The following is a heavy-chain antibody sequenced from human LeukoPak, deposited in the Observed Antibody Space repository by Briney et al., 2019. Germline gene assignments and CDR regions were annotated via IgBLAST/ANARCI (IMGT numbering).Heavy chain of an antibody. Sequence: EASVKVSCKASGYTFTSYAMNWVRQAPGQGLEWMGWINTNTGNPTYAQGFTGRFVFSLDTSVSTAYLQISSLKAEDTAVYYCARESGGSNLEYYGMDVWGQGTTVTVSS. D-gene: IGHD2-15*01. CDR3: ARESGGSNLEYYGMDV. CDR2: INTNTGNP. CDR1: GYTFTSYA. J-gene: IGHJ6*02. V-gene: IGHV7-4-1*02.